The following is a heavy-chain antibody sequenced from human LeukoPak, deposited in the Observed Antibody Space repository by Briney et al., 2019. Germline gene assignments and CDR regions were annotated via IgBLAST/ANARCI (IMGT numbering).Heavy chain of an antibody. V-gene: IGHV3-30*02. CDR1: GFTFRTYG. J-gene: IGHJ4*02. CDR3: AKDESPNDYGDFYYFDH. Sequence: GGSLRLSCAASGFTFRTYGMQWVRQAPGKGLEWVAFIRHDGNSKYNADSVKGRFTISRDNSRRTMYLEVNSLRVEDTAVYYCAKDESPNDYGDFYYFDHWGQGTLVTVSS. D-gene: IGHD4-17*01. CDR2: IRHDGNSK.